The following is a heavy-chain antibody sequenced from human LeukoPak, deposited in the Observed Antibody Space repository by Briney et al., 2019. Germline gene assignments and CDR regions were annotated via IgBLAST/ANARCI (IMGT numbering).Heavy chain of an antibody. CDR3: ATLGGLGGLHY. CDR1: GDSISSGGFS. J-gene: IGHJ4*02. Sequence: SQTLSLTCTVSGDSISSGGFSWSWVRQHPGKGLEWIGHINYSGSTSYNPSLKSRVSMSVDTSNNQFSLKVTSVTAADTAVYYCATLGGLGGLHYWGQGTLVTVSS. CDR2: INYSGST. V-gene: IGHV4-31*03. D-gene: IGHD3-10*01.